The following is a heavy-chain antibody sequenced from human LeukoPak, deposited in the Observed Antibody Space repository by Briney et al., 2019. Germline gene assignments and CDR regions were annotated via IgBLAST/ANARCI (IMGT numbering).Heavy chain of an antibody. D-gene: IGHD6-19*01. J-gene: IGHJ4*02. CDR3: AADLGSSGWSNRGDY. CDR2: IVVGSGNT. CDR1: GFTFTSSA. Sequence: GTSVKVSCKASGFTFTSSAMQWVRQARGQRLEWIGWIVVGSGNTNYAQKFQESVTITRDMSTSTAYMELSSLRSEDTAVYYCAADLGSSGWSNRGDYWGQGTLVTVSS. V-gene: IGHV1-58*02.